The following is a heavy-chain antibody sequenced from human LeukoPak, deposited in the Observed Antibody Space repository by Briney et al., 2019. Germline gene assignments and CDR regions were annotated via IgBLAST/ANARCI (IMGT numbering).Heavy chain of an antibody. J-gene: IGHJ6*03. CDR1: GDSSSSSSYY. D-gene: IGHD1-26*01. V-gene: IGHV4-39*01. CDR2: INYSGTT. CDR3: ARLSIGGATSSYYMDV. Sequence: SETLSLTCSVSGDSSSSSSYYWGWIRQPPGKGLEWIGSINYSGTTYYNPSLKSRVTISVDTSQYQFSLRLSSVNTAVNSGYYCARLSIGGATSSYYMDVWGKGTTVTVSS.